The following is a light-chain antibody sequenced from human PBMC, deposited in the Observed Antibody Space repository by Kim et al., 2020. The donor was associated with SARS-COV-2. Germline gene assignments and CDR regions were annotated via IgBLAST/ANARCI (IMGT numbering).Light chain of an antibody. Sequence: GQRITIACTGSSSNIGAGYDVQWYQHLPGTAPKLLIFGNIKRPSGVPDRFSASKSATSASLAITGLQADDEAAYYCQSYDRSLGEWVFGGGTKLTV. V-gene: IGLV1-40*01. CDR1: SSNIGAGYD. J-gene: IGLJ3*02. CDR2: GNI. CDR3: QSYDRSLGEWV.